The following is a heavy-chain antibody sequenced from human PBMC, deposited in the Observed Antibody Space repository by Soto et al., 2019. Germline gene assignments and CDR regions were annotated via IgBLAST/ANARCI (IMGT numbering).Heavy chain of an antibody. Sequence: QVQLVQSGAEVKKPGSSVKVSCKASGGTFSSYAISWVRQAPGQGLEWMGGIIPTFGTANYAQKFQGRVTIPADESTSTAYMGLSSLRSGETAVYYGARSGYSDTQFFDYWGQGTLVTVSS. J-gene: IGHJ4*02. D-gene: IGHD5-18*01. CDR3: ARSGYSDTQFFDY. CDR1: GGTFSSYA. CDR2: IIPTFGTA. V-gene: IGHV1-69*01.